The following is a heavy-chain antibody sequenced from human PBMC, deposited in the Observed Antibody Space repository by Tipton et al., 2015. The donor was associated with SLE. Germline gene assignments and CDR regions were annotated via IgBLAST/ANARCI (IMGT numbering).Heavy chain of an antibody. Sequence: TLSLTCTVSGGSITSYNQYWCLIRQPPGQRLEYMASLYHSGDTYYNPSLKSRLTISMDTSKNQFSLMLNSVTAADTAVYYCVRINSGASRLFDYWGQGMLVAVSS. J-gene: IGHJ4*02. D-gene: IGHD1-26*01. CDR2: LYHSGDT. CDR1: GGSITSYNQY. CDR3: VRINSGASRLFDY. V-gene: IGHV4-39*07.